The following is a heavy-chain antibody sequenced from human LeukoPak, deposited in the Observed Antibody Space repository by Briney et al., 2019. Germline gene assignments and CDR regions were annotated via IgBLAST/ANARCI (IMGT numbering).Heavy chain of an antibody. D-gene: IGHD2-2*02. Sequence: GASVKVSCKASGYTFTGYYMHWVRQASGQGLEWMGWINPNSGGTNYAQKFQGRVTMTRDTSISTAYMELSRLRSGDTDVYYCARGNYCSSTSCYKGFDYWGQGTLVTVSS. J-gene: IGHJ4*02. CDR2: INPNSGGT. CDR1: GYTFTGYY. V-gene: IGHV1-2*02. CDR3: ARGNYCSSTSCYKGFDY.